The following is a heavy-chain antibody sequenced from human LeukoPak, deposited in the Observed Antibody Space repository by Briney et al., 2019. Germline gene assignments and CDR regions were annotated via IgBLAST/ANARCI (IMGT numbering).Heavy chain of an antibody. CDR2: IRYDGSNK. J-gene: IGHJ6*03. D-gene: IGHD3-10*01. CDR3: ARERSDAYGSGSPYYYYYYMDV. Sequence: QSGGSLRLSCAASGFTFSSYGMHWVRQAPGKGLEWVAFIRYDGSNKYYADSVKGRFTISRDNSKNTLYLQMNSLRAEDTAVYYCARERSDAYGSGSPYYYYYYMDVWGKGTTVTVSS. V-gene: IGHV3-30*02. CDR1: GFTFSSYG.